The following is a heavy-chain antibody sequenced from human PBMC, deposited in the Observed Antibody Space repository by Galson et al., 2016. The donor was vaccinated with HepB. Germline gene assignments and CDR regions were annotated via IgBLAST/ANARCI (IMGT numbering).Heavy chain of an antibody. V-gene: IGHV4-31*03. Sequence: TLSLTCSVSGGSISTGGYYWSWIRQHPGKGLEWIGHIYYSGSTSYNPSLKSRLSISVDTSKNQFPLNLSSVTVADTAVYYCARRISGYYNSWGQGTLVTVSS. CDR2: IYYSGST. CDR3: ARRISGYYNS. D-gene: IGHD3-22*01. J-gene: IGHJ4*02. CDR1: GGSISTGGYY.